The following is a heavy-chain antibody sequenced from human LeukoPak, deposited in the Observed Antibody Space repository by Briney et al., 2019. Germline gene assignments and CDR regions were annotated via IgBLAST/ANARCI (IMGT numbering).Heavy chain of an antibody. CDR2: IWYDGSNK. CDR3: AKDHSSSWLNWFDP. V-gene: IGHV3-33*06. D-gene: IGHD6-13*01. J-gene: IGHJ5*02. Sequence: PGGSLRLSCAASGFTFSSYGMHWVRQAPGKGLEWVAVIWYDGSNKYYADSVKGRFTISRDNSKNTLYLQMNSLRAEKTALYYCAKDHSSSWLNWFDPWGQGTLVTVSS. CDR1: GFTFSSYG.